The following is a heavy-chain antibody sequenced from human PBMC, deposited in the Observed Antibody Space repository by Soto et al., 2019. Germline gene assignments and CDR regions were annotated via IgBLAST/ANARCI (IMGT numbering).Heavy chain of an antibody. V-gene: IGHV1-69*12. CDR3: ARDLGDSSGYWYGMDV. CDR1: GGTFSSYA. J-gene: IGHJ6*02. Sequence: QVQLVQSGAGVKKPGSSVKVSCKASGGTFSSYAISWVRQAPGQGLEWMGGIIPIFGTANYAQKFQGRATITADESTSTAYMELSSLRSEDTAVYYCARDLGDSSGYWYGMDVWGQGTTVTVSS. D-gene: IGHD3-22*01. CDR2: IIPIFGTA.